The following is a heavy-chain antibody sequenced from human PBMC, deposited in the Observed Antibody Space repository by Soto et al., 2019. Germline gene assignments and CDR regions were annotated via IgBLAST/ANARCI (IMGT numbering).Heavy chain of an antibody. CDR3: ATADGFGVVTPFFEY. D-gene: IGHD3-3*01. V-gene: IGHV4-39*01. CDR2: SFYRGST. CDR1: GGSISSRSHY. J-gene: IGHJ4*02. Sequence: QLQLQESGPGLVKPSETLSLTCTVSGGSISSRSHYWGWIRQSPGKHLEWIGSSFYRGSTHYNPSLKTRVTISVETSKNQVSLKLYSVTAADTALYYCATADGFGVVTPFFEYWGQGILVTVSS.